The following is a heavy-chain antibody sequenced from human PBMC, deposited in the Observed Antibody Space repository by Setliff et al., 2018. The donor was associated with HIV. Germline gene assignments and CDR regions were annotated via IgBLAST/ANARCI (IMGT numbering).Heavy chain of an antibody. V-gene: IGHV3-30*07. D-gene: IGHD6-13*01. Sequence: GGSLRLSCAASGFAFRNYIFHWVRQAPGKGLEWVAIISSDGSDKNYADSVKGRFTISRDNSKNSLSLQMNSLRVEDTAVYFCATILVNQQPYRYFDYWGQGTLVTVSS. J-gene: IGHJ4*02. CDR3: ATILVNQQPYRYFDY. CDR1: GFAFRNYI. CDR2: ISSDGSDK.